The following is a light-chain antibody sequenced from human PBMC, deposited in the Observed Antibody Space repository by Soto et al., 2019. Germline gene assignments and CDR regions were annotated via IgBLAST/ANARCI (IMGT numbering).Light chain of an antibody. Sequence: EIVLTQSPATLSLSPGERATLSCRASQSVSVYLAWYQQKPGQAPRLLISDASDRAAGVPVRFSGSGSGTDFTLTITRLEPEDFGVYYCQQYGSSGTFGQGTKVDIK. V-gene: IGKV3-20*01. CDR3: QQYGSSGT. CDR1: QSVSVY. J-gene: IGKJ1*01. CDR2: DAS.